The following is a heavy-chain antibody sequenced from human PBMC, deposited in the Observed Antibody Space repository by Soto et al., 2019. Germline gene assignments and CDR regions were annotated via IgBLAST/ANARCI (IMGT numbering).Heavy chain of an antibody. CDR2: IYYSGST. CDR3: ERLTWKYSSSSVWFDT. J-gene: IGHJ5*02. Sequence: SETLSLTCTVSGGSISSYYWSWIRQPPGKGLEWIGYIYYSGSTNYNPSLKSRVTISVDTSKNQFSLKLSSVTAAETAVYYCERLTWKYSSSSVWFDTWGQGTLVTVSS. V-gene: IGHV4-59*01. CDR1: GGSISSYY. D-gene: IGHD6-6*01.